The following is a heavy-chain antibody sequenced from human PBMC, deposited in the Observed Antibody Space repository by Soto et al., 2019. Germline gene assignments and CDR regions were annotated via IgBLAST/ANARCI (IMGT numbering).Heavy chain of an antibody. D-gene: IGHD1-26*01. J-gene: IGHJ5*01. CDR1: GFIFSAYG. CDR2: VWNDGINK. CDR3: ARLAYSNFLGGLDS. V-gene: IGHV3-33*01. Sequence: GGSLRLSCAASGFIFSAYGIHWVRQAPGKGLEWVAIVWNDGINKYCADSVKGRFTISRDNFKNTVDPQMNSLRVEDTAVYYCARLAYSNFLGGLDSWGQGTLVTVSS.